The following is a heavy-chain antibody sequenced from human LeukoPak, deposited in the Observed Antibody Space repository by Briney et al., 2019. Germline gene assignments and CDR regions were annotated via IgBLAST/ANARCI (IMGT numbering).Heavy chain of an antibody. J-gene: IGHJ6*04. CDR2: ISGSGGST. Sequence: GGSLRLSCAASGSTFSSYAMSWVRQAPGKGLEWVSAISGSGGSTYYADSVKGRFTISRDNSKNTLYLQMNSLRAEDTAVYYCAKVGCSSTSCPNFSYYYYYGMDVWGKGTTVTVSS. D-gene: IGHD2-2*01. CDR3: AKVGCSSTSCPNFSYYYYYGMDV. V-gene: IGHV3-23*01. CDR1: GSTFSSYA.